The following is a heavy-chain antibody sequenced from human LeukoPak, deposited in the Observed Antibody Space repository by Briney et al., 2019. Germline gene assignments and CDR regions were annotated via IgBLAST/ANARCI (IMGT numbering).Heavy chain of an antibody. D-gene: IGHD3-22*01. CDR3: AKTTHDSSGYYSFGY. CDR2: INGSGGST. V-gene: IGHV3-23*01. J-gene: IGHJ4*02. CDR1: GFTFISYA. Sequence: GGSLRLSCAASGFTFISYAMSWVRPAPGKGLEWGSAINGSGGSTYYADSVKGRFTISRDNSKNTLYLQMNSLRAEDTAVYYCAKTTHDSSGYYSFGYWGQGTLVTVSS.